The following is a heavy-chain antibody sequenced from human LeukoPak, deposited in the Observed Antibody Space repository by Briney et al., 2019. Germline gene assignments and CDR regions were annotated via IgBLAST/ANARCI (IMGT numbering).Heavy chain of an antibody. CDR3: AKWETVNGYFDL. V-gene: IGHV3-43D*04. J-gene: IGHJ2*01. CDR2: ISWNGAST. Sequence: GGSLRLSCAASGFTFSSYWMSWVRQAPGKGLEWVSLISWNGASTFYADSVKGRFTISRDNSKNSLYLQMHSLRVEDTALYYCAKWETVNGYFDLWGRGTLVTVSS. CDR1: GFTFSSYW. D-gene: IGHD1-26*01.